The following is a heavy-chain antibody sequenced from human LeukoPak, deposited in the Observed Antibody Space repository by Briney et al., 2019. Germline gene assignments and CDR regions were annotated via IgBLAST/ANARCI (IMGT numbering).Heavy chain of an antibody. J-gene: IGHJ4*02. CDR3: ARAGEGYYDSSGYPDY. CDR1: GYSISSGYY. D-gene: IGHD3-22*01. CDR2: IYHSGST. V-gene: IGHV4-38-2*02. Sequence: SETLSLTCTVSGYSISSGYYWGWIRQPPGKGLEWIGSIYHSGSTYYNPSLKSRVTISVDTSKNQFSLKLSSVTAADTAVYYCARAGEGYYDSSGYPDYWGQGTLVTVSS.